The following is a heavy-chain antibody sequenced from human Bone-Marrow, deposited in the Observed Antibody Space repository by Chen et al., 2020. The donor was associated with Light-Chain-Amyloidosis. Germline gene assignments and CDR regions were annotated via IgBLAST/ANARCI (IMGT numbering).Heavy chain of an antibody. Sequence: EVTTPGESLKLSCTGSGYTFPNYWIGWVRQMPGKGLEWMGVLYPDDSDARYSPSFEGQVTISADKSITTAYLQWRSLKASDTAMYYCARRRDGYNFDYWGQGTLVTVSS. D-gene: IGHD5-12*01. CDR1: GYTFPNYW. V-gene: IGHV5-51*01. CDR3: ARRRDGYNFDY. J-gene: IGHJ4*02. CDR2: LYPDDSDA.